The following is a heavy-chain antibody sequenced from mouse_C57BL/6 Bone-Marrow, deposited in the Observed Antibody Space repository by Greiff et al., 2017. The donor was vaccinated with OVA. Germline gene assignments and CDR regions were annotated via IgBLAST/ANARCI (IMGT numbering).Heavy chain of an antibody. V-gene: IGHV1-55*01. J-gene: IGHJ2*01. CDR2: IYPGSGST. CDR1: GYTFTSYW. CDR3: ARARCGSSIDY. D-gene: IGHD1-1*01. Sequence: QVQLQQPGAELAKPGASVKMSCKASGYTFTSYWITWVKQRPGQGLEWIGDIYPGSGSTNYNEKFKSKATLTVDTSSSTAYMQLSSLTSEDSAVYYCARARCGSSIDYWGQGTTLTVSS.